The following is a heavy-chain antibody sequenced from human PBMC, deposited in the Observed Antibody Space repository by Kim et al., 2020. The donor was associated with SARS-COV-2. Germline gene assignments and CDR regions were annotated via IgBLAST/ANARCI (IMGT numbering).Heavy chain of an antibody. CDR2: ISGSGGST. D-gene: IGHD3-22*01. CDR3: AKEVLVVMTTVGFDP. V-gene: IGHV3-23*01. CDR1: GFIFRSNA. Sequence: GGSLRLSCAASGFIFRSNAMSWVRQAPGKGLEWVSPISGSGGSTYYADSVKGRFTISRDNSKNTLYLQMNSLRAEDTALYYCAKEVLVVMTTVGFDPWGQGTLVIVSS. J-gene: IGHJ5*02.